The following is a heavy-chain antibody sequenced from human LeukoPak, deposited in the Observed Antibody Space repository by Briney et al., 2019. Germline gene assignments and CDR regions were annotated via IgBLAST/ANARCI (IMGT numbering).Heavy chain of an antibody. CDR1: GFTFSSYW. D-gene: IGHD3-3*01. J-gene: IGHJ3*01. CDR3: ARDGDFWSAQGAFDV. Sequence: QPGGSLRLSCAASGFTFSSYWMHWVRQAPGKGPVWVSRINNDGSGTTYADSVKGRFTISRDDAKNTLYLQMNSLRAEDTAVYYCARDGDFWSAQGAFDVWGQGTMVTVYS. V-gene: IGHV3-74*01. CDR2: INNDGSGT.